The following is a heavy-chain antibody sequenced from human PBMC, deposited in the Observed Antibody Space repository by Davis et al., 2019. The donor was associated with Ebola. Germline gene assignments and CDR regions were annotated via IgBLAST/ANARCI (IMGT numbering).Heavy chain of an antibody. D-gene: IGHD5-18*01. CDR3: ARDGRGIQLWIGDFDY. CDR2: IKQDGSEK. V-gene: IGHV3-7*03. Sequence: GESLKTPCAASGFTFSSYWMSWVRQAPGKGLEWVANIKQDGSEKYYVDSVKGRFTISRDNAKNSLYLQMNSLRAEDTAVYYCARDGRGIQLWIGDFDYWGQGTLVTVSS. J-gene: IGHJ4*02. CDR1: GFTFSSYW.